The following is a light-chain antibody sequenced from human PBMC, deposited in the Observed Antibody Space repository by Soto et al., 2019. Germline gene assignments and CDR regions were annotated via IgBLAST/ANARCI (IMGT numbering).Light chain of an antibody. Sequence: EIVLTQSPGTLSLSPGERATLPCRASQSVSSSYLAWYQQKPGQAPRLLIYGASGRATGIPDRFSGSGSVTDFTLTISRLEPEDFAVYYCQQYGSSFPTFGQGTKVEIK. J-gene: IGKJ1*01. V-gene: IGKV3-20*01. CDR3: QQYGSSFPT. CDR1: QSVSSSY. CDR2: GAS.